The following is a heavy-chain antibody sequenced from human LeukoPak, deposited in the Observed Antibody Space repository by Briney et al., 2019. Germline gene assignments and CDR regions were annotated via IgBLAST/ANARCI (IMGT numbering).Heavy chain of an antibody. D-gene: IGHD3-16*02. V-gene: IGHV3-48*03. CDR2: ISSSGSTI. CDR1: GFTFSSCE. CDR3: ARVRYQTADY. J-gene: IGHJ4*02. Sequence: GGSLRLSCAASGFTFSSCEMNWVRQAPGKGLEWVSYISSSGSTIYYADSVKGRFTISRDNAKNSLYLQMNSLRVEDTAVYYCARVRYQTADYWGQGTLVTVSS.